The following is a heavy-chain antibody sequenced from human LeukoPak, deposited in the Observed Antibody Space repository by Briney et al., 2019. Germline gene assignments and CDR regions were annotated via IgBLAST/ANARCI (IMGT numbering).Heavy chain of an antibody. J-gene: IGHJ4*02. CDR1: GYSISSGYY. Sequence: SETLSLTCTVSGYSISSGYYWGWIRQPPGKGLEWIGSIYYSGSTYYNPSLKSRVTISVDTSKNQFSLKLSSVTAADTAVYYCARDVQVVRGGFDYWGQGTLVTVSS. V-gene: IGHV4-38-2*02. CDR2: IYYSGST. CDR3: ARDVQVVRGGFDY. D-gene: IGHD3-10*01.